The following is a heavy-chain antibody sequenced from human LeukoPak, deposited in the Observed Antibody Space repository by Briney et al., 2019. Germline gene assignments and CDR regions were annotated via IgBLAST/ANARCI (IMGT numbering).Heavy chain of an antibody. D-gene: IGHD6-19*01. V-gene: IGHV3-30*18. CDR3: AKDAGQWQNWNWFAP. Sequence: GGSLTLSSAVSGFTFNEYGMHWVRQAPGKGLEWVAAISHDGSKTYSGDSVKGRFTISRDNSKNTLFLEMNSLRPEVTSLYYCAKDAGQWQNWNWFAPWGQGTLVIVSS. J-gene: IGHJ5*02. CDR1: GFTFNEYG. CDR2: ISHDGSKT.